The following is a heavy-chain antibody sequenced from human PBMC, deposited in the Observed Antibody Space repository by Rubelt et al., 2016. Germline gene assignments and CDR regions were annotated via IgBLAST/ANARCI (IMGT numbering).Heavy chain of an antibody. CDR2: IYYSGST. D-gene: IGHD3-10*01. Sequence: QVQLEESGPGLVKPSETLSLTCNVSGGFISTYYWNWMRQPPGKGLEWIGYIYYSGSTSYNPSLKSRVTISVDTSKNQLSLNLTSVTAADTAVYYCARDAGYGSGNYPGYYGMDVWGQGTTVTVSS. V-gene: IGHV4-59*01. J-gene: IGHJ6*02. CDR3: ARDAGYGSGNYPGYYGMDV. CDR1: GGFISTYY.